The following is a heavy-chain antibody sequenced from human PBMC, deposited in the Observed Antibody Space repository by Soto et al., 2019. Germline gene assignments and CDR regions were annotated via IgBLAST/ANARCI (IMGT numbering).Heavy chain of an antibody. CDR1: GYTFTSYG. CDR2: ISAYNGNT. CDR3: ARSVYPYGSGSYYPSNY. D-gene: IGHD3-10*01. Sequence: ASVKVSCKASGYTFTSYGISWVRQAPGQGLEWMGWISAYNGNTNYAQKLQGRVTMTTDTSTSTAYMELRSLRPDDTAVYYCARSVYPYGSGSYYPSNYWGQGTLVTVSS. V-gene: IGHV1-18*04. J-gene: IGHJ4*02.